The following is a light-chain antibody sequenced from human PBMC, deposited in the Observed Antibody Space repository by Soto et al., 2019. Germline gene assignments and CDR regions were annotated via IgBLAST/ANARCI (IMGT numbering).Light chain of an antibody. V-gene: IGLV1-40*01. CDR2: GNS. J-gene: IGLJ3*02. CDR3: QSYDSSLSGWV. CDR1: NSNIGAGYD. Sequence: QSVLTQPPSVSGAPGQRVTISCTGYNSNIGAGYDVHWYQQLPGTAPKLLIYGNSNRPSGVPDRFSASKSGTSASLAMTGLQAEDEADYYCQSYDSSLSGWVFGGGTKLTVL.